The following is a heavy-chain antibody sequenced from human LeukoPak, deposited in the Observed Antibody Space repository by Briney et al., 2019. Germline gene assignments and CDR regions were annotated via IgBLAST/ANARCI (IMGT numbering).Heavy chain of an antibody. Sequence: PGGSLRLPCAASGFTVSSNYMSWVRQAPGKGLEWVSIIYSGGSTFYADSVKGRFTISRDNSKNTLYLQMNSLRAEDTAVYYCARGGSYLSAFDIWGQGTMVTVSS. J-gene: IGHJ3*02. CDR1: GFTVSSNY. D-gene: IGHD1-26*01. CDR2: IYSGGST. CDR3: ARGGSYLSAFDI. V-gene: IGHV3-53*01.